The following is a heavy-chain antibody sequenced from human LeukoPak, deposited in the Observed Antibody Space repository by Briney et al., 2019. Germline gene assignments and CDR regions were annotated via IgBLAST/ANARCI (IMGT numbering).Heavy chain of an antibody. CDR1: GGTFSSYA. CDR2: IIPIFGTA. Sequence: ASVKVSCKASGGTFSSYAISWVRQAPGQGLEWMGGIIPIFGTANYAQKFQGRVTITADESTSTAYMELSSLRSEDTAVYYCARTNPSTREYYGMDVWGQGTTVTVSS. CDR3: ARTNPSTREYYGMDV. V-gene: IGHV1-69*13. J-gene: IGHJ6*02. D-gene: IGHD2-2*01.